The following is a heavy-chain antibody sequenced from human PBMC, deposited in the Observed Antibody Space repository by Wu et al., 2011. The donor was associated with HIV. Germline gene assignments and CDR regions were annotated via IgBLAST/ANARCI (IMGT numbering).Heavy chain of an antibody. CDR3: ARPLWSGYQAFDY. D-gene: IGHD3-3*01. Sequence: QVQLVQSGAEVKKPGSSAKVSCKTSGGTFSSHAINWVRQAPGQGLEWMGRIIPMFGTPNYARKFQGRVTITADESTSTAYMELSSLRSEDTAVYYCARPLWSGYQAFDYWGQGTLVTVSS. CDR2: IIPMFGTP. V-gene: IGHV1-69*18. J-gene: IGHJ4*02. CDR1: GGTFSSHA.